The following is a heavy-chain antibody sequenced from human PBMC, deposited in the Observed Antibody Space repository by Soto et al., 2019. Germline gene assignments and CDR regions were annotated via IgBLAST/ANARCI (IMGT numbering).Heavy chain of an antibody. J-gene: IGHJ6*03. V-gene: IGHV3-23*01. CDR1: GFTFSSYA. CDR3: AKDDILTGYWGYYYYYYMDV. CDR2: ISGSGGST. Sequence: GGSLRLSCAASGFTFSSYAMSWVRQAPGKGLEWVSAISGSGGSTYYADSVKGRFTISRDNSKNTLYLQMNSLRAEDTAVYYCAKDDILTGYWGYYYYYYMDVWGKGTTVTVSS. D-gene: IGHD3-9*01.